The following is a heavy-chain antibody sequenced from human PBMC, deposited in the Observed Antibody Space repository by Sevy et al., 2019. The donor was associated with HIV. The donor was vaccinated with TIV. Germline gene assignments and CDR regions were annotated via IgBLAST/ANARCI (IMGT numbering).Heavy chain of an antibody. CDR3: TRSGGYSDYGMDV. J-gene: IGHJ6*02. Sequence: GGSLRLSCAASGFTFITYDMHWVRHVTGKGLEWVSGVGPAGDTFYPGSVKGRITISRENAKNSLYLQMNNLRAGDTALYYGTRSGGYSDYGMDVWGQGTTVTVSS. CDR1: GFTFITYD. CDR2: VGPAGDT. V-gene: IGHV3-13*01. D-gene: IGHD5-12*01.